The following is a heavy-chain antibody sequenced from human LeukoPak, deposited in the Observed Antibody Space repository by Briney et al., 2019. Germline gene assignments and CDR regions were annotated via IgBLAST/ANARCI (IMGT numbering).Heavy chain of an antibody. D-gene: IGHD4-23*01. Sequence: GRSLRLSCAASGFTFSSYAMHWVRRTPGKGLEWVAVISYDGSNKYYADSVKGRFTISRDNSKNTLYLQMNSLRAEDTAEYYCAREYLLRAGNSDEHHAFDIWGQGTMVNVSS. CDR3: AREYLLRAGNSDEHHAFDI. V-gene: IGHV3-30*04. J-gene: IGHJ3*02. CDR1: GFTFSSYA. CDR2: ISYDGSNK.